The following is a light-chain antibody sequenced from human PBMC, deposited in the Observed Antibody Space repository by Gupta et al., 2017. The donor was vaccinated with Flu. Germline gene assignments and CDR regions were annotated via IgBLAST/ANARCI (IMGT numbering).Light chain of an antibody. Sequence: QSALTQPASVSGSPGPSITISCTGTSNDVGAYNSVSWYQQHPGKAPKLIIYDVTDRPSGVSNRFSGSKSGNTASLTISGLQADDEADYYCGSYTTRNTGVFGTGTKVTVL. J-gene: IGLJ1*01. CDR3: GSYTTRNTGV. CDR2: DVT. V-gene: IGLV2-14*01. CDR1: SNDVGAYNS.